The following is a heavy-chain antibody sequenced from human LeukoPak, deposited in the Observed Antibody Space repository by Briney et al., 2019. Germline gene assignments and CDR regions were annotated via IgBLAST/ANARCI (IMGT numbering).Heavy chain of an antibody. J-gene: IGHJ6*04. CDR1: GFTFSSYS. CDR2: ISSSSSYI. CDR3: ARDAPIAVAGTALWYYYGMDV. V-gene: IGHV3-21*01. D-gene: IGHD6-19*01. Sequence: GGSLRLSCAASGFTFSSYSMNWVRQAPGKGLEWVSSISSSSSYIYYADSVKGRFTISRDNTKNSLYLQMNSLRAEDTAVYYCARDAPIAVAGTALWYYYGMDVWGKGTTVTVSS.